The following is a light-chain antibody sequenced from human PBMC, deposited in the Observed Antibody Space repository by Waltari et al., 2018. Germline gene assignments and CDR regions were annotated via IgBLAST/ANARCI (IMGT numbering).Light chain of an antibody. J-gene: IGKJ4*01. CDR1: QSISSY. Sequence: DIQMTQSPSSLSASVGDRVTITCRASQSISSYLNWYQQKPGKAPKLLIYAASSLQSGVPSRFSGSGSGTDFTLTISSLQPEDFATYYCQQSYSTLVGGGTKVEIK. CDR2: AAS. V-gene: IGKV1-39*01. CDR3: QQSYSTL.